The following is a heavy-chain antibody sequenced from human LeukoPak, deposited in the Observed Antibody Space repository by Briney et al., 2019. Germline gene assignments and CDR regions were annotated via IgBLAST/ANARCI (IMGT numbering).Heavy chain of an antibody. D-gene: IGHD5-24*01. CDR1: GGTFSSYA. V-gene: IGHV1-69*05. J-gene: IGHJ3*02. CDR2: IIPIFGTA. CDR3: ARTPRRDGYKKRDAFDI. Sequence: ASVKVSCKASGGTFSSYAISWVRQAPGQGLVWMGRIIPIFGTANYAQKFQGRVTITTDESTSTAYMELSSLRSEDTAVYYCARTPRRDGYKKRDAFDIWGQGTMVTVSS.